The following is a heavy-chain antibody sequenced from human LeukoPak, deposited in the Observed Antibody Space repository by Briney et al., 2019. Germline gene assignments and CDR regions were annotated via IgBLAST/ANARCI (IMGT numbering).Heavy chain of an antibody. Sequence: GGSLRLSCAASGFTFSDHYMDWVRQAPGKGLEWVGRSRNKANSFSTEYAASVKGRFTISRDDSKNSLYLQMNSLRAEDTAVYYCAKDQGIAAGLEDYWGQGTLVTVSS. CDR2: SRNKANSFST. V-gene: IGHV3-72*01. CDR1: GFTFSDHY. D-gene: IGHD6-13*01. J-gene: IGHJ4*02. CDR3: AKDQGIAAGLEDY.